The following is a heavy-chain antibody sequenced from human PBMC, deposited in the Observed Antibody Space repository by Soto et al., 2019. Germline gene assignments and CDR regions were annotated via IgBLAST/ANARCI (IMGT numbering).Heavy chain of an antibody. CDR1: GGSISSSSYY. V-gene: IGHV4-39*01. Sequence: SETLSLTCTVSGGSISSSSYYWGWIRQPPGKGLEWIGSIYYSGSTYYNPSLKSRVTISVDTSKNQFSLKLSSVTAADTAVYYFARFIEGYQLLFDYYCYDMDVWGKGTTVTVSS. J-gene: IGHJ6*03. CDR2: IYYSGST. D-gene: IGHD2-2*01. CDR3: ARFIEGYQLLFDYYCYDMDV.